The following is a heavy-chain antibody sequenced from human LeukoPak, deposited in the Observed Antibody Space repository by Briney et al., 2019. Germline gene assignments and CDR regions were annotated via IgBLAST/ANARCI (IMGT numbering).Heavy chain of an antibody. J-gene: IGHJ4*02. CDR1: GGSFSGYY. V-gene: IGHV4-34*01. Sequence: SETLSLTCAVHGGSFSGYYWAWIRQPPGKGLEWIGEINPGGTTNYHPSLKRRVTIPADTSKSQFSLELRSVTAADTAVFYCARAKSTVSTYFDSWGQGSLVTVSS. D-gene: IGHD4-17*01. CDR2: INPGGTT. CDR3: ARAKSTVSTYFDS.